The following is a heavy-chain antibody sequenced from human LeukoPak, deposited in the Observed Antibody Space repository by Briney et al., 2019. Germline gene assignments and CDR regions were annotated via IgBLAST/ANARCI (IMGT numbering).Heavy chain of an antibody. Sequence: ASVKVSCKASGYTFTSYYMHWVRQAPGQGLEWMGIINPSGGSTSYAQKFQGRVTMTTDTSTSTAYMELRSLRSDDTAVYYCARVADYYGSGSSYYYYYGMDVWGQGTTVTVSS. CDR3: ARVADYYGSGSSYYYYYGMDV. J-gene: IGHJ6*02. CDR1: GYTFTSYY. V-gene: IGHV1-46*01. D-gene: IGHD3-10*01. CDR2: INPSGGST.